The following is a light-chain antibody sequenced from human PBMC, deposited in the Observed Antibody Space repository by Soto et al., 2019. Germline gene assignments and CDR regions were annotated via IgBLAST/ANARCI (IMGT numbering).Light chain of an antibody. CDR3: QQYNNWTRWT. V-gene: IGKV3-15*01. Sequence: EIVMTQSPATLSVSPGERATLSCRASQSVSSNLAWYQQKPGQAPRLLIYGASTRATGIPVRFSGSGSGTDFTLTNNILQSEYVAVYYCQQYNNWTRWTFVQGTKVEIK. CDR1: QSVSSN. J-gene: IGKJ1*01. CDR2: GAS.